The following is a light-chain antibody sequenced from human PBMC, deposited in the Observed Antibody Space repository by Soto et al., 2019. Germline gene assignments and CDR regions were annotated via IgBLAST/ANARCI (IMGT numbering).Light chain of an antibody. Sequence: QPVLTQSPSASASLGASVKLTCTLSSGYSTYGIAWHQQQPEKGPRFLMKLNSDGSHNKGDGIPDRFSGSSSGAERYLTISSLQLEDEADYYCQTWGTGIWVFGGGTQLNVL. V-gene: IGLV4-69*01. CDR2: LNSDGSH. J-gene: IGLJ7*01. CDR3: QTWGTGIWV. CDR1: SGYSTYG.